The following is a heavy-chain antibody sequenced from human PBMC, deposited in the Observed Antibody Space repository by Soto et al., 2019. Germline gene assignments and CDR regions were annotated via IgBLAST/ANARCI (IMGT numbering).Heavy chain of an antibody. V-gene: IGHV3-48*02. CDR1: GFTFSSYS. CDR3: ARDKRVYSGPDY. D-gene: IGHD5-12*01. Sequence: GSLRLCFAASGFTFSSYSMNWVRQAPGKGLEWVSYISSSSSTIYYADSVKGRFTISRDNAKNSLYLQMNSPRDEDTAVYYCARDKRVYSGPDYWGQGALVTVSS. J-gene: IGHJ4*02. CDR2: ISSSSSTI.